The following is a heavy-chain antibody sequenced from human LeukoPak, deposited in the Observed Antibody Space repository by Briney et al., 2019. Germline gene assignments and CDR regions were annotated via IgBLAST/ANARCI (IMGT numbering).Heavy chain of an antibody. J-gene: IGHJ6*03. CDR1: GFTFSSYA. Sequence: PGGSLRLSCAASGFTFSSYAMHWVRQAPGKGLEWVAVISYDGSNKYYADSVKGRFTISRDNSKNTLYLQMNSLRAEDTAVYYCAKDRTTMAYYYYYMDVWGKGTTVTISS. D-gene: IGHD3-10*01. CDR2: ISYDGSNK. CDR3: AKDRTTMAYYYYYMDV. V-gene: IGHV3-30*04.